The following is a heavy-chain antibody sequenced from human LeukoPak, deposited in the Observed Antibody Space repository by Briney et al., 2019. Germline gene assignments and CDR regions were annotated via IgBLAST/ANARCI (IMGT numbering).Heavy chain of an antibody. CDR3: ARVGYYYYDSSGYYADY. CDR2: IKQDGSEK. J-gene: IGHJ4*02. Sequence: GGSPRLSCAASGFTFSSYWTSWVRQAPGKGLEWVANIKQDGSEKYYVDSVKGRFAISRDNAKNSLYLQMNSLRAEDTAVYYCARVGYYYYDSSGYYADYWGQGTLVTVSS. CDR1: GFTFSSYW. V-gene: IGHV3-7*01. D-gene: IGHD3-22*01.